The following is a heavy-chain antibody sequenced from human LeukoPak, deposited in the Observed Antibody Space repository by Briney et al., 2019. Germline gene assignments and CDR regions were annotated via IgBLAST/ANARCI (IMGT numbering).Heavy chain of an antibody. D-gene: IGHD2-2*01. V-gene: IGHV4-4*07. CDR3: ARDRGDCSSTSCYPSWFDP. Sequence: SETLSLTCTVSGGSISSYYWSWIRQPAGKGLEWIGRIYTSGSTNHNPSLKSRVTMSVDTSKNQFSLKLSSVTAADTAVYYCARDRGDCSSTSCYPSWFDPWGQGTLVTVSS. J-gene: IGHJ5*02. CDR2: IYTSGST. CDR1: GGSISSYY.